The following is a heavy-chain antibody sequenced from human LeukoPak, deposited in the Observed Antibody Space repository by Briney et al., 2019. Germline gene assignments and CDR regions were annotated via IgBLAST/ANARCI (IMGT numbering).Heavy chain of an antibody. CDR2: ISGSGGST. V-gene: IGHV3-23*01. CDR1: GFTFSSYG. D-gene: IGHD4-17*01. Sequence: GSLRLSCAASGFTFSSYGMSWVRQAPGKGLEWVSAISGSGGSTYYADSVKGRFTISRDNSKNTLYLQMNSLRAEDTAVYYCAKVLHDYGDYFDYWGQGTLVTVSS. CDR3: AKVLHDYGDYFDY. J-gene: IGHJ4*02.